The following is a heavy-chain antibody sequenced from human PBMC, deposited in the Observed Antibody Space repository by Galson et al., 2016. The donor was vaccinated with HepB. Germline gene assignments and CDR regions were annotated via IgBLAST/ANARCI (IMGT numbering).Heavy chain of an antibody. CDR3: RYGMDV. CDR2: IKSKTDGGTT. Sequence: SLRLSCAASGFTFSNAWMSWVRQASGKGLEWVGRIKSKTDGGTTDYAAPVKGRFSIPRDDSKNTLYLQMNSLKTEDTAVYYCRYGMDVWGQGTTVIVSS. V-gene: IGHV3-15*01. CDR1: GFTFSNAW. J-gene: IGHJ6*02.